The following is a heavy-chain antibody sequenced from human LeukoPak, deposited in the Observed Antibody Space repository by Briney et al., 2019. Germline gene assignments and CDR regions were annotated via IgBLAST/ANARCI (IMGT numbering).Heavy chain of an antibody. Sequence: KSGGSLRLSCSASGRTVTNAWMNWVRQAPGEGLDWVGRIASKTDGGATDYAAPVKGRFTISRDDSKNTLNLQMNSLKTEDTAVYYCTTGIRGDWGQGTLVTVSS. CDR3: TTGIRGD. V-gene: IGHV3-15*07. J-gene: IGHJ4*02. CDR2: IASKTDGGAT. D-gene: IGHD3-10*01. CDR1: GRTVTNAW.